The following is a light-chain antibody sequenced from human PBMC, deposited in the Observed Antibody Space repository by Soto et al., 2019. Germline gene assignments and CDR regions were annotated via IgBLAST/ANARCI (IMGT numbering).Light chain of an antibody. CDR3: QQYDEWPLT. Sequence: EKVMTQSPATLSVSPGERATLSCRASQNVKTRLAWYQQKPGQAPRLLIYDAFTRATGIPARFSGSASGTEFTLTISRQQSEDFAVYYCQQYDEWPLTFGGGTKVEIK. CDR2: DAF. CDR1: QNVKTR. J-gene: IGKJ4*01. V-gene: IGKV3-15*01.